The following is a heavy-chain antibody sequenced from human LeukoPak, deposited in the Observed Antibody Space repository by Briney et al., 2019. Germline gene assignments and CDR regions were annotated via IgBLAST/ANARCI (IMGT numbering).Heavy chain of an antibody. Sequence: GGSLRLSCAASGFTFSGSAMHWVRQASGKGLEWVGPIRSKANSYATAYAASVKGRFTISRDDSKNTAYLQMNSLKAEDTAVYYCTRILWFGESYYFDYWGQGTLVTVSS. CDR1: GFTFSGSA. J-gene: IGHJ4*02. D-gene: IGHD3-10*01. CDR3: TRILWFGESYYFDY. CDR2: IRSKANSYAT. V-gene: IGHV3-73*01.